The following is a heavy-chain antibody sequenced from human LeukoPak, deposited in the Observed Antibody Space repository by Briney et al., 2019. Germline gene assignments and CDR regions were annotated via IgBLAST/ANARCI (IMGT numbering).Heavy chain of an antibody. CDR1: GFTFSSYE. J-gene: IGHJ4*02. CDR3: ARRSGSYFHFDY. V-gene: IGHV3-48*03. D-gene: IGHD1-26*01. CDR2: ISSSGSTI. Sequence: GGSLRLSCAASGFTFSSYEMNWVRQAPGKGLEWVSYISSSGSTIYYADSVKGRFTISRDNAKDSLYLQMNSLRAEDTAVYYCARRSGSYFHFDYWGQGTLVTVSS.